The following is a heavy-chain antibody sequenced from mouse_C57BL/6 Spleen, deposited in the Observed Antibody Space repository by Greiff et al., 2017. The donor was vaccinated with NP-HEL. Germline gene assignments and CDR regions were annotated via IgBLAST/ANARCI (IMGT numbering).Heavy chain of an antibody. V-gene: IGHV1-55*01. D-gene: IGHD1-1*01. CDR3: ARTTVASMDY. Sequence: QVQLKQSGAELVKPGASVKMSCKASGYTFTSYWITWVKQRPGQGLEWIGDIYPGSGSTNYNEKFKSKATLTVDTSSSTAYMQLSSLTSEDSAVYYCARTTVASMDYWGQGTSVTVSS. CDR2: IYPGSGST. CDR1: GYTFTSYW. J-gene: IGHJ4*01.